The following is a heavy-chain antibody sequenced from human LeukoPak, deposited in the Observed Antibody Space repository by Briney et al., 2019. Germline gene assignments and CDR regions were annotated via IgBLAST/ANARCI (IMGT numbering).Heavy chain of an antibody. CDR1: GYTFTGYY. D-gene: IGHD3-10*01. Sequence: GASVKVSCKASGYTFTGYYMHWVRQAPGQGLEWMGWMNPNSGNTDYAQKFQGRVTMTRDTSISTAYKELNSLRYEDTAVYYCARDVLLWFGEFDPWGQGTLVTVSS. CDR3: ARDVLLWFGEFDP. V-gene: IGHV1-8*02. J-gene: IGHJ5*02. CDR2: MNPNSGNT.